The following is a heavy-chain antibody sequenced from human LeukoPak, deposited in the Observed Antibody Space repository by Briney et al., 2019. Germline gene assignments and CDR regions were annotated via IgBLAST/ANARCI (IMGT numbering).Heavy chain of an antibody. CDR3: ANRWSTQTLGNNIDI. D-gene: IGHD2-8*02. CDR1: GFTFSNYG. CDR2: LQYHGGDI. Sequence: GGSLRLSCAASGFTFSNYGMHWVRQAPDKGLEWVAFLQYHGGDIHYADSVEGRFTISRDNSKNTLYLQMNSLRPEDTAVYYCANRWSTQTLGNNIDIWGQGTLVTVSS. J-gene: IGHJ3*02. V-gene: IGHV3-30*02.